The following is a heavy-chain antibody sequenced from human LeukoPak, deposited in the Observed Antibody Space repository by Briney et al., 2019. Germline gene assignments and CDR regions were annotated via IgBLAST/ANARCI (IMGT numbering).Heavy chain of an antibody. Sequence: SETLSLTCTVSGVSISSSNSYWGWIRQPPGKGLEWIGSIYYSGNTYYNASLKSQVSISIDTSKNQFSLKLTSVTAADTAVYYCARDKDFWSGHNWFDPWGQGTLVTVSS. CDR2: IYYSGNT. CDR3: ARDKDFWSGHNWFDP. J-gene: IGHJ5*02. CDR1: GVSISSSNSY. V-gene: IGHV4-39*07. D-gene: IGHD3-3*01.